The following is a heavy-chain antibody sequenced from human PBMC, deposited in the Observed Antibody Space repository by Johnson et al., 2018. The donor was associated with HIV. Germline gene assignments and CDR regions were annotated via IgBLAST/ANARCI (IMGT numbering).Heavy chain of an antibody. J-gene: IGHJ3*02. CDR1: GFTFDNFA. D-gene: IGHD3-22*01. V-gene: IGHV3-20*04. CDR3: VRDRGTVVIWSDAFDM. CDR2: INWNGGST. Sequence: EVQLVESGGSVVRPGGSLRLSCAASGFTFDNFAMSWVRQAPGKGLEWVSGINWNGGSTSYADSVKGRFTISRDNAKNSLYLQMNSLRAEDTAVYFCVRDRGTVVIWSDAFDMWGQGTLVTVSS.